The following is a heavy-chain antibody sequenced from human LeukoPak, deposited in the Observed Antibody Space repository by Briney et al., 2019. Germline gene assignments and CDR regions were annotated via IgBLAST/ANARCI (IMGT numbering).Heavy chain of an antibody. Sequence: GSSVKVSCKASGGTFSSYAISWVRQAPGQGREWMGRIIPILGIANYAQKFQGRVTITADKSTSTAYMELSSLRSEDTAVYYCARANARDAFDIWGQGTMVTVSS. CDR3: ARANARDAFDI. V-gene: IGHV1-69*04. CDR2: IIPILGIA. CDR1: GGTFSSYA. J-gene: IGHJ3*02.